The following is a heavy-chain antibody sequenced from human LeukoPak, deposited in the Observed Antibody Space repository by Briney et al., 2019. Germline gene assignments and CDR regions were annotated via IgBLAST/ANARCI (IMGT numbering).Heavy chain of an antibody. D-gene: IGHD2-8*02. V-gene: IGHV4-61*02. CDR2: IYTSGST. CDR1: GGSISSGSYY. CDR3: AREALVGGAFDI. Sequence: PSQTLSLTCTVSGGSISSGSYYWSWIRQPAGKGLEWIGRIYTSGSTNYNPSLKSRVTISVDTSKNQFSLKLSSVTAADTAVYYCAREALVGGAFDIWGQGTMVTVSS. J-gene: IGHJ3*02.